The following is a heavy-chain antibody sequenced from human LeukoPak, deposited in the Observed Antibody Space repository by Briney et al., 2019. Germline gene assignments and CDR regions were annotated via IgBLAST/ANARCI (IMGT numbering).Heavy chain of an antibody. J-gene: IGHJ4*02. D-gene: IGHD4/OR15-4a*01. CDR1: GGSISSYY. CDR2: IYYIGST. Sequence: SETLSPTCTVSGGSISSYYWSWIRQPPGKGLEWIGNIYYIGSTNYNPSLKSRVTISVDTSKNQFYLKLSSVTAADTAVYYCARGATELGMWGQGTLVTVSS. CDR3: ARGATELGM. V-gene: IGHV4-59*08.